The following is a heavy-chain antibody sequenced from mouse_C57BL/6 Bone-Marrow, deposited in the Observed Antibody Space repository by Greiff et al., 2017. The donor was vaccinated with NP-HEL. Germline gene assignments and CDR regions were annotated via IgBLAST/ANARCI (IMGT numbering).Heavy chain of an antibody. J-gene: IGHJ3*01. V-gene: IGHV1-82*01. D-gene: IGHD1-1*01. CDR1: GYAFSSSW. CDR2: IYPGDGDT. CDR3: ARLYGSSYPFAY. Sequence: QVQLQQSGPELVTPGASVKISCKASGYAFSSSWMNWVKQRPGKGLEWIGRIYPGDGDTHYNGKFKGKATLTADKSSSTAYMQLSSLTSEDSAVYFCARLYGSSYPFAYWGQGTLVTVSA.